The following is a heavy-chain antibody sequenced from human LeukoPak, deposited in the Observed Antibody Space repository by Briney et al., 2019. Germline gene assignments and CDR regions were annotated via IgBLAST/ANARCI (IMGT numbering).Heavy chain of an antibody. CDR1: GGSISSYY. J-gene: IGHJ4*02. CDR2: IYYSGST. CDR3: ARAPYYYDSSGYYSFDY. V-gene: IGHV4-59*01. Sequence: SETLSLTCTVSGGSISSYYWSWIRQPPGKGLEWIGYIYYSGSTNYNPSLKSRVTISVDTSKNQFSLKLSSVTAADTAVYHCARAPYYYDSSGYYSFDYWGQGTLVTVSS. D-gene: IGHD3-22*01.